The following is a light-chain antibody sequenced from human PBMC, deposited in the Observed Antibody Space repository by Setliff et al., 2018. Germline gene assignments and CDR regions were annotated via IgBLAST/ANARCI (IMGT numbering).Light chain of an antibody. CDR3: QVWDSGSEHYV. V-gene: IGLV3-21*04. CDR1: NIGGKS. J-gene: IGLJ1*01. CDR2: YDS. Sequence: SYALAQPPSVPVAPGKTARITCGGNNIGGKSVNWYQQKPGQAPVLVIYYDSDRPSGIPELFFGSNSGNTATLTISRVEAGDEADYYCQVWDSGSEHYVFGTGTKVTVL.